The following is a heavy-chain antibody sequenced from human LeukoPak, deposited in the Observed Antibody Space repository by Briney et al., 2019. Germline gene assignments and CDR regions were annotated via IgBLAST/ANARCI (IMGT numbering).Heavy chain of an antibody. D-gene: IGHD1-26*01. J-gene: IGHJ3*02. CDR2: IYHSGST. CDR3: AREDDTGRYMGDDAFDI. CDR1: GGSISSYY. V-gene: IGHV4-59*01. Sequence: SETLSLTCTVSGGSISSYYWSWIRQPPGKGLEWIGYIYHSGSTNYNPSLTSRVTISVDTSKNQFSLKLSSVTAEDTAVYYCAREDDTGRYMGDDAFDIWGQGTMVTVSS.